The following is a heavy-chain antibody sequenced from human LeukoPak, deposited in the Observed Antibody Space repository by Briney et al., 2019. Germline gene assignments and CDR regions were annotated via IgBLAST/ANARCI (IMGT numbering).Heavy chain of an antibody. Sequence: GGSLRPSCAASGFTFSSYWMSWVRQAPGKGLEWVANIKQDGSEKYYVDSVKGRFTISRDNAKNSLYLQMNSLRAEDTAVYYCARVPTTVTAYFDYWGQGTLVTVSS. CDR3: ARVPTTVTAYFDY. V-gene: IGHV3-7*01. J-gene: IGHJ4*02. D-gene: IGHD4-17*01. CDR1: GFTFSSYW. CDR2: IKQDGSEK.